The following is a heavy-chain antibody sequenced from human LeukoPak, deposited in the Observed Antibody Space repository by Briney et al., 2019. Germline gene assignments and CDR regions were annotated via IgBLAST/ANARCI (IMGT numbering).Heavy chain of an antibody. V-gene: IGHV7-4-1*02. CDR2: INTNTGNP. Sequence: GASVRASCKASGYTFTSYAMNWVRQAPGQGLEWMGWINTNTGNPTYAQGFTGRFVFSLDTSVSTAYLQISSLKAEDTAVYYCARLIIGSSPPYMDVWGKGTTVTVSS. CDR3: ARLIIGSSPPYMDV. J-gene: IGHJ6*03. D-gene: IGHD6-13*01. CDR1: GYTFTSYA.